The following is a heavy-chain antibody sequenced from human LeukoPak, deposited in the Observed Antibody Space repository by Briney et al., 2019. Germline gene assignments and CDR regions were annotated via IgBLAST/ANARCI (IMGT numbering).Heavy chain of an antibody. CDR1: GGSISSYY. CDR3: ASTEVHIAVAGYNWFDP. D-gene: IGHD6-19*01. CDR2: IYTSGST. V-gene: IGHV4-4*07. Sequence: SETLSLTCTVSGGSISSYYWSWIRQPAGKGLEWIGLIYTSGSTNYNPALKSRVTMSVDTSKNQLSLKLRSVTAADTAVYYCASTEVHIAVAGYNWFDPWGQGTLVTVSS. J-gene: IGHJ5*02.